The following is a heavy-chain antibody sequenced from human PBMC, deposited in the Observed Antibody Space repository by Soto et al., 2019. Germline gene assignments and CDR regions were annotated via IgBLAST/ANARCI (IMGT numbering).Heavy chain of an antibody. CDR1: GYTFTSYA. Sequence: QVQLVQSGAEVKKPGASVKVSCKASGYTFTSYAMHWVRQAPGQRLEWMGWINAGNGNTKYSQKFQGRVTITRDTSASTAYLELSSLRSEDTAVYYCARRGIAAAGYDYWGQGTLVTVSS. J-gene: IGHJ4*02. CDR3: ARRGIAAAGYDY. V-gene: IGHV1-3*01. CDR2: INAGNGNT. D-gene: IGHD6-13*01.